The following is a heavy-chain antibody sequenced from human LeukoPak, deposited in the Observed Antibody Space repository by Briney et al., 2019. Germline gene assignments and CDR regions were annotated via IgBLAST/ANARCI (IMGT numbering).Heavy chain of an antibody. CDR1: GFTFSTSA. CDR3: TRDPLRYLRVGHYDY. V-gene: IGHV3-21*01. J-gene: IGHJ4*02. D-gene: IGHD3-9*01. Sequence: KTGGSLRLSCAASGFTFSTSAMNWVCQVPGKGLEWVSSIDYDSSHIYYAASVRGRFTISRDNARDSVYLQMDSLRVEDTAVYYCTRDPLRYLRVGHYDYWGQGTLVAVSS. CDR2: IDYDSSHI.